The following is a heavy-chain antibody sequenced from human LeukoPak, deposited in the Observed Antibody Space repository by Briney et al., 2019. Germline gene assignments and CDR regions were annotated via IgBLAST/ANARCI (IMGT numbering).Heavy chain of an antibody. CDR2: IDPSDSYT. CDR3: ARQKDIVLMVYAPSPTSGFDP. D-gene: IGHD2-8*01. J-gene: IGHJ5*02. V-gene: IGHV5-10-1*01. CDR1: GYSFTSYW. Sequence: GESLNISCKGSGYSFTSYWISWVRQMPGKGLEWMGRIDPSDSYTNYSPSFQGHVTISADKSISTAYLQWSSLKASDTAMYYCARQKDIVLMVYAPSPTSGFDPWGQGTLVTVSS.